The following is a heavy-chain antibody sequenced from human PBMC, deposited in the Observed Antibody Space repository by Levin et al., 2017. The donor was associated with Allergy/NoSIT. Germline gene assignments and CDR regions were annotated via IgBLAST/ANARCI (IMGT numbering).Heavy chain of an antibody. Sequence: SETLSLTCTVSGGSISSGGYYWSWIRQHPGKGLEWIGYIYYSGSTYYNPSLKSRVTISVDTSKNQFSLKLSSVTAADTAVYYCARDRELPYYYGSGSYDSYYYYYYMDVWGKGTTVTVSS. D-gene: IGHD3-10*01. CDR2: IYYSGST. V-gene: IGHV4-31*03. J-gene: IGHJ6*03. CDR3: ARDRELPYYYGSGSYDSYYYYYYMDV. CDR1: GGSISSGGYY.